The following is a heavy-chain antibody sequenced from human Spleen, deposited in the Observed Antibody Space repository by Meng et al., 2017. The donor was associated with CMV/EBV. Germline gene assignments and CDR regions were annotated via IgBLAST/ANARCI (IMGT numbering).Heavy chain of an antibody. Sequence: GESLKISCAASGFTFSDYYMNWIRQAPGKGLEWISYISDTGSTIYYADSVKGRFTISRDNSKSTLYLQMNSLRPEDTAVYYCAKNHMVVKTTAVTSLDHWGQGTLVTVSS. V-gene: IGHV3-11*04. CDR1: GFTFSDYY. CDR3: AKNHMVVKTTAVTSLDH. J-gene: IGHJ4*02. CDR2: ISDTGSTI. D-gene: IGHD2-21*01.